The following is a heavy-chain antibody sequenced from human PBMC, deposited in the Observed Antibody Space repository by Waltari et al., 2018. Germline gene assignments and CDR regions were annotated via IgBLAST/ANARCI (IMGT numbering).Heavy chain of an antibody. CDR2: MYYSGST. J-gene: IGHJ4*02. V-gene: IGHV4-39*01. D-gene: IGHD2-15*01. CDR1: GDSNSSSSYL. Sequence: QLQLQESCPGLVKASETLSLTCTVAGDSNSSSSYLWGLVRQRPGKGLEWVGNMYYSGSTYYNPSLKSRVTISGDTSKSQFSLKLSSVTAADTSMYYCVRHARTTSGGKHFDHWGQGMLVTVSP. CDR3: VRHARTTSGGKHFDH.